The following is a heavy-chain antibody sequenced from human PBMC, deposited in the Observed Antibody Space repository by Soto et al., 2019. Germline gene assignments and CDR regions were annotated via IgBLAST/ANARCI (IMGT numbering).Heavy chain of an antibody. CDR3: AREVVGATTAYFQH. CDR1: GGTFSSYA. J-gene: IGHJ1*01. D-gene: IGHD1-26*01. Sequence: QVQLVQSGAEVKKPGSSVKVSCKASGGTFSSYAISWVRQAPGQGLEWMGGIIPIFGTANYAQKFQGRVTITADESTSTAYMERSSLRSEDTAVYYCAREVVGATTAYFQHWGQGTLVTVSS. CDR2: IIPIFGTA. V-gene: IGHV1-69*12.